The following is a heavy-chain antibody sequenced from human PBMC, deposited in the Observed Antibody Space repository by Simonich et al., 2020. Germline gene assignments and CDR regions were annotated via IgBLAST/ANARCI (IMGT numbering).Heavy chain of an antibody. Sequence: GGGLVQPGGSLRLSCAASGFTFSSYAMSWVRQAPGKVLEWGSAISGSGGSTYYADSVKGRFTISRDNSKNTLYLQMNSLRAEDRAVYYWAKDLGERITMIVVVIDAFDIWGQGTMVTVSS. CDR3: AKDLGERITMIVVVIDAFDI. J-gene: IGHJ3*02. CDR2: ISGSGGST. V-gene: IGHV3-23*01. CDR1: GFTFSSYA. D-gene: IGHD3-22*01.